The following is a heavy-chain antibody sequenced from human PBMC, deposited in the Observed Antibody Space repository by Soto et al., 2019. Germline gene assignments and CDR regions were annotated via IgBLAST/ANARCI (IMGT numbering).Heavy chain of an antibody. Sequence: SETLSLTCAVSGGSISSYYWSWIRQPPGKGLEWIGYIYYSGITDYNPSLKSRVTISVDTSKSQFSLKLTSVTAADTAVYYCARGGGVYYFDYWGQGTLVTVSS. V-gene: IGHV4-59*01. J-gene: IGHJ4*02. CDR1: GGSISSYY. CDR3: ARGGGVYYFDY. D-gene: IGHD2-8*02. CDR2: IYYSGIT.